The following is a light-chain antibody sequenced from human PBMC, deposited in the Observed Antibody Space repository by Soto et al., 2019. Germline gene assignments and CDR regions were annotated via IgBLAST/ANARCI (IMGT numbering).Light chain of an antibody. V-gene: IGKV3-20*01. CDR2: GAS. J-gene: IGKJ5*01. CDR3: QQYGSSST. Sequence: ESVLTQSPATLSLSPGERATLSFRASPSVSNSLAWYQHKPGQAPRLLIYGASSRATGIPDRFSGSGSGTDFTLTISRLEPDDFAVYYCQQYGSSSTFGQGTRLEIK. CDR1: PSVSNS.